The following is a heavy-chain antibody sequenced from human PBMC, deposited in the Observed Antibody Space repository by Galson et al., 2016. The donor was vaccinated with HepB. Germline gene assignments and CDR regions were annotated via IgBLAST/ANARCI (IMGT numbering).Heavy chain of an antibody. CDR2: INSDGSTT. CDR1: GFTFSSYW. V-gene: IGHV3-74*03. J-gene: IGHJ6*02. CDR3: ARYSSGYDPNGMDV. D-gene: IGHD3-22*01. Sequence: SLRLSCAASGFTFSSYWMDWVRQSPGKGLVWVSRINSDGSTTTYADSVKGRFTISRDNARNTLYLQMNSLRDEDTAVYYCARYSSGYDPNGMDVWGQGTTVTVSS.